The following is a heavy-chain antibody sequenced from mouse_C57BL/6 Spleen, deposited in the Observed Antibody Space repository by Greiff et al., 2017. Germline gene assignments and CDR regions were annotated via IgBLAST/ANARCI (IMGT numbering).Heavy chain of an antibody. J-gene: IGHJ3*01. CDR2: ISSGGDYI. CDR1: GFTFSSYA. D-gene: IGHD2-10*02. V-gene: IGHV5-9-1*02. CDR3: TRDQGYGPWFAY. Sequence: EVKLMESGEGLVKPGGSLKLSCAASGFTFSSYAMSWVRQTPEKRLEWVAYISSGGDYIYYADTVKGRFTISRDNARNTLYLQMSSLKSEDTAMYYCTRDQGYGPWFAYWGQGTLVTVSA.